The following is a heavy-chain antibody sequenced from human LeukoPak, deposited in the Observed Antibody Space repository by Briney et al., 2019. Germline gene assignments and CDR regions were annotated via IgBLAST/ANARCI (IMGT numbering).Heavy chain of an antibody. D-gene: IGHD5-18*01. Sequence: ASVKVSCKASGYTFTSFGISWVRQAPGQGPEWMGWISAYNGNTNYVQKFQGRVTMTTDTPTNTAYMELRSLTSDDTAVYYCARDLGLDTTMIFFDYWGQGTVVTVSS. J-gene: IGHJ4*02. CDR3: ARDLGLDTTMIFFDY. V-gene: IGHV1-18*01. CDR1: GYTFTSFG. CDR2: ISAYNGNT.